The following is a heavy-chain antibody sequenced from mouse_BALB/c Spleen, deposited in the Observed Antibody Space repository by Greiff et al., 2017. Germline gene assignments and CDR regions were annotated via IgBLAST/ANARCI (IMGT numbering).Heavy chain of an antibody. J-gene: IGHJ2*01. CDR2: IDPANGNT. V-gene: IGHV14-3*02. Sequence: EVQLQQSGAELVKPGASVKLSCTASGFNIKDTYMHWVKQRPEQGLVWIGRIDPANGNTKYDPKFQGKATITADTSSNTAYLQLSSLTSEDTAVYYCVGGRGDWEYWGEGTTLTVSS. D-gene: IGHD2-13*01. CDR1: GFNIKDTY. CDR3: VGGRGDWEY.